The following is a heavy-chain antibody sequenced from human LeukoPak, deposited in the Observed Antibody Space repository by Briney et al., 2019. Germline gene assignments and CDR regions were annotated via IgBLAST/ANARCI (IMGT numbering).Heavy chain of an antibody. D-gene: IGHD3-3*01. Sequence: ASVKVSCKASGGTFSSYAISWVRQATGQGLEWMGWMNPNSGSTGYAQKFQGSVTMTRNTSISTAYMELSSLRSEDTAVYYCARFGAGPLDYWGQGTLVTVSS. J-gene: IGHJ4*02. CDR3: ARFGAGPLDY. CDR2: MNPNSGST. V-gene: IGHV1-8*02. CDR1: GGTFSSYA.